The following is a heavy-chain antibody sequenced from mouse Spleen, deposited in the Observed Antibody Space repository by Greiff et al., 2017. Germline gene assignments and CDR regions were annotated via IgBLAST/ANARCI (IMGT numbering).Heavy chain of an antibody. J-gene: IGHJ1*01. Sequence: EVMLVESGGGLVQPGGSLKLSCATSGFTFSDYYMYWVRQTPEKRLEWVAYISNGGGSTYYPDTVKGRFTISRDNAKNTLYLQMSRLKSEDTAMYYCARRDDYHWYFDVWGAGTTVTVSS. CDR2: ISNGGGST. CDR3: ARRDDYHWYFDV. CDR1: GFTFSDYY. D-gene: IGHD2-4*01. V-gene: IGHV5-12*02.